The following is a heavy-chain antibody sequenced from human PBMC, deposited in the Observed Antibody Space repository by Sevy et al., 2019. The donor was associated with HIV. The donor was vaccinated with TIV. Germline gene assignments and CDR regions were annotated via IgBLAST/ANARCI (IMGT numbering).Heavy chain of an antibody. CDR1: GFTFSDYY. J-gene: IGHJ5*02. V-gene: IGHV3-11*01. CDR2: ISSSGSTI. Sequence: GGSLRLSCAASGFTFSDYYMSWIRQAPGKGLEWVSYISSSGSTIYYAYSVKGRFTISRDNAKNSLYLQMNSLRAEDTAVYYCARVDYDFWSGYDGWNNWFDPWGQGTLVTVSS. CDR3: ARVDYDFWSGYDGWNNWFDP. D-gene: IGHD3-3*01.